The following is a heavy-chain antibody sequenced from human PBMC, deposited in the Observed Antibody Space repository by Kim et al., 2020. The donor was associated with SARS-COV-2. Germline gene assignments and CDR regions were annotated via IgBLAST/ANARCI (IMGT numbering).Heavy chain of an antibody. D-gene: IGHD6-6*01. CDR1: GGSISSYY. CDR2: IYTSGST. J-gene: IGHJ6*02. CDR3: AGDLHSSSTGYYYYGMDV. V-gene: IGHV4-4*07. Sequence: SETLSLTCTVSGGSISSYYWSWIRQPAGKGLEWIGRIYTSGSTNYNPSLKSRVTMSVDTSKNQFSLKLSSVTAADTAVYYCAGDLHSSSTGYYYYGMDVWGQGTTVTVSS.